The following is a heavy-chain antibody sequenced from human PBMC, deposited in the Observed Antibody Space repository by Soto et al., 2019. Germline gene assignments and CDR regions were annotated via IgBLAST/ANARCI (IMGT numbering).Heavy chain of an antibody. Sequence: PSETLSLTCTVSGGSISSSSYYWGWIRQPPGKGLEWIGSIYYSGSTYYNPSLKSRVTISVDTSKNQFSLKLSSVTAADTAVYYCAGHEYGSSGRWFDPWGQGTLVTVYS. CDR1: GGSISSSSYY. V-gene: IGHV4-39*01. J-gene: IGHJ5*02. D-gene: IGHD4-17*01. CDR3: AGHEYGSSGRWFDP. CDR2: IYYSGST.